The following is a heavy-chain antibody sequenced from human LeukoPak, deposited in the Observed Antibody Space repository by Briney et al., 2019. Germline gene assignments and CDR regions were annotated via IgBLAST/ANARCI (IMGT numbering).Heavy chain of an antibody. D-gene: IGHD3-16*01. Sequence: GGSLRLSCAASGFTFSSYEMNWVRQAPGKGLEWVSYISSSGSTIYYADSVKGRFTISRDNSKNTLYLQMNSLRAEDTAVYYCAKAYDYVWGSYGQWGQGTLVTVSS. CDR3: AKAYDYVWGSYGQ. J-gene: IGHJ4*02. V-gene: IGHV3-48*03. CDR1: GFTFSSYE. CDR2: ISSSGSTI.